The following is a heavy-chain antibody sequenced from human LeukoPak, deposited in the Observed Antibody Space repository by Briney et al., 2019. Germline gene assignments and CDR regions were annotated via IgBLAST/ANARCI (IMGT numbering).Heavy chain of an antibody. J-gene: IGHJ4*02. CDR1: GGSISSSSYY. V-gene: IGHV4-39*01. CDR2: IYYSGST. CDR3: ARAGGRDRVLGY. D-gene: IGHD3-16*01. Sequence: SETLSLTCTVSGGSISSSSYYWGWIRQPPGKGLEWIGSIYYSGSTYYNPSLKSRVTISVDTSKNQFSLKLSSVTAADTAVYYCARAGGRDRVLGYWGQGTLVTVSS.